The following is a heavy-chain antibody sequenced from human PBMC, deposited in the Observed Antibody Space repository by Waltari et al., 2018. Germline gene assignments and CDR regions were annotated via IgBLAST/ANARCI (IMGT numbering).Heavy chain of an antibody. D-gene: IGHD4-17*01. J-gene: IGHJ4*02. CDR3: ATATTAHFDF. Sequence: QVQLQESGPGLVKPSETLSLTCAVSGFSITSGYYWQWIRQPPGKGLEWVGTIYYSGTTYYTPSLQSRVSISVDTSKNEFSLTLTSVTAADTAVYYCATATTAHFDFWGQGSLVTVSS. V-gene: IGHV4-38-2*01. CDR2: IYYSGTT. CDR1: GFSITSGYY.